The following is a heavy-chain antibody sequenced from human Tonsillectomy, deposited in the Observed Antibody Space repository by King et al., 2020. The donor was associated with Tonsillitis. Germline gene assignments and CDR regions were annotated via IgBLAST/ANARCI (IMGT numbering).Heavy chain of an antibody. V-gene: IGHV3-30*18. CDR3: AKSWGRTIVPIDY. CDR1: GFTFSSYG. CDR2: ISYDGSNI. J-gene: IGHJ4*02. Sequence: HVQLVESGGGVVQPGRSLRLSCAASGFTFSSYGMHWVRQAPGKGLEWVAVISYDGSNIYYADSVKGRFTISRDNSKNTLYLQMNSLRAEDTAVYYCAKSWGRTIVPIDYWGQGTLVTVSS. D-gene: IGHD1-14*01.